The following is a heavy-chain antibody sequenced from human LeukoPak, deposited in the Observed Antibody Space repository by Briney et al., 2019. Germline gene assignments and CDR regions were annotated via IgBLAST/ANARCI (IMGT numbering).Heavy chain of an antibody. V-gene: IGHV1-8*01. J-gene: IGHJ4*02. Sequence: ASVKVSCKASGYTFTSYDINWVRQATGQGLEWMGWMNPNSGNTGYAQKFQGRVTMTRNTSISTAYMELSSLRSEDTAVYYCARGLGCSGGSCYQYYFDYWGQGTLVTVSS. CDR1: GYTFTSYD. CDR3: ARGLGCSGGSCYQYYFDY. CDR2: MNPNSGNT. D-gene: IGHD2-15*01.